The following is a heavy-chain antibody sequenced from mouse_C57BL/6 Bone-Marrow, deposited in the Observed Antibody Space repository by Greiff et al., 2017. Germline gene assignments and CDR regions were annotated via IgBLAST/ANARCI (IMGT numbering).Heavy chain of an antibody. CDR1: GYTFTSYW. V-gene: IGHV1-55*01. Sequence: QVQLQQPGAELVKPGASVKMSCKASGYTFTSYWITWVKQRPGQGLEWIGDIYPGSGSTNYNEKFKSKATLTVDTSSSTAYRQLSILTSEDSAVYYFAKSYYGPFDYWGQGTTLTVSS. J-gene: IGHJ2*01. CDR2: IYPGSGST. CDR3: AKSYYGPFDY. D-gene: IGHD2-1*01.